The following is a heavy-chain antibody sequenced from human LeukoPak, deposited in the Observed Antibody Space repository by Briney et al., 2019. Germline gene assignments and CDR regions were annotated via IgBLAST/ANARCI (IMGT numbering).Heavy chain of an antibody. V-gene: IGHV6-1*01. CDR2: TYYRSKWYN. CDR3: AKALDGYNYPDYYGLDV. D-gene: IGHD5-24*01. CDR1: GDSVSSKNGA. J-gene: IGHJ6*02. Sequence: SQTLSLTCAVSGDSVSSKNGAWTWIRHSPSRGLELLGRTYYRSKWYNDYTESMEGRMTISQDTSKNQYSLHLNSVTPDDTAVYYCAKALDGYNYPDYYGLDVWGRGTTVTVSS.